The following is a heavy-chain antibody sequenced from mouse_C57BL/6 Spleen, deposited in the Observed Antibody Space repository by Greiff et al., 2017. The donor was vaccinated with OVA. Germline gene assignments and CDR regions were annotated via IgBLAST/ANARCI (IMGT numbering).Heavy chain of an antibody. D-gene: IGHD1-1*01. Sequence: QVQLQQSGPELVKPGASVKLSCKASGYTFTSYDINWVKQRPGQGLEWIGWIYPRDGSTKYNEKFKGKATLTVDTSSSTAYMELHSLTSEDSAVYFCAREEDPLLLREGFAYWGQGTLVTVSA. CDR2: IYPRDGST. V-gene: IGHV1-85*01. CDR1: GYTFTSYD. J-gene: IGHJ3*01. CDR3: AREEDPLLLREGFAY.